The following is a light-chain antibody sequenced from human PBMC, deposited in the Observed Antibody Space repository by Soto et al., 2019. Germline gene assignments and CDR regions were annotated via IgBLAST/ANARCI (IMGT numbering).Light chain of an antibody. Sequence: EIVLTQSPATLSVYPGERATLSCRASQSVSSNLAWYQQKPGQAHRLLIYGASTRATGIPARFSGSGSGTEFTLTISSLQSEDFAVYYCQQYNNWPPWTFGQGTKVDIK. V-gene: IGKV3-15*01. CDR3: QQYNNWPPWT. J-gene: IGKJ1*01. CDR1: QSVSSN. CDR2: GAS.